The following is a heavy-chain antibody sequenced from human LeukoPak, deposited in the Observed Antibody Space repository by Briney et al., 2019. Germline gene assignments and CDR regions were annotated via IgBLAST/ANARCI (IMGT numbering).Heavy chain of an antibody. J-gene: IGHJ5*02. CDR3: ARGTIFGSHNWFDP. D-gene: IGHD3-3*01. CDR1: GGSFSGYY. CDR2: INHSGST. V-gene: IGHV4-34*01. Sequence: PSETLSLTCAVYGGSFSGYYWSWIRQPPGKGLEWIGEINHSGSTNYNPSLKSRVTISVDTSKNQFSLKLSSVTAADTAVYYCARGTIFGSHNWFDPWGQGTLVTVSS.